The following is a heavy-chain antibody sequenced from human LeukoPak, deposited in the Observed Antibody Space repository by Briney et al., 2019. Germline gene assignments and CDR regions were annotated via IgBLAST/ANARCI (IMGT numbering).Heavy chain of an antibody. CDR3: AREVTYSSGFDY. Sequence: GASVKVSCKASGYTFTSYAMHWVRQAPGQRLEWMGWINAGNGNTKYSQKFQGRVTITRDTSASRAYMELSSLRSEDTAVYYCAREVTYSSGFDYWGQGTLVTVSS. V-gene: IGHV1-3*01. CDR2: INAGNGNT. D-gene: IGHD6-19*01. CDR1: GYTFTSYA. J-gene: IGHJ4*02.